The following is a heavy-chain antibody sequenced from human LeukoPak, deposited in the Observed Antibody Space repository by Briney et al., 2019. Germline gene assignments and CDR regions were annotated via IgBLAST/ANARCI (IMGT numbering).Heavy chain of an antibody. CDR2: INPSGGST. Sequence: ASVKVSCKASGYTFTSYYMHWVRQAPGQGLEWMGIINPSGGSTNYAQKFQGRVTMTRDTSTSTVYMELSSLRSEDTAVYYCASSVAGTGYDYWGQGTLVTVSS. D-gene: IGHD6-19*01. CDR3: ASSVAGTGYDY. V-gene: IGHV1-46*01. J-gene: IGHJ4*02. CDR1: GYTFTSYY.